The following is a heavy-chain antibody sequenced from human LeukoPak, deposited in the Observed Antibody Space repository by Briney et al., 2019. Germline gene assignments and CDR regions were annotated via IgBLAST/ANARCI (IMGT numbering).Heavy chain of an antibody. CDR3: AKDEYYYGSGSYYDY. V-gene: IGHV3-23*01. D-gene: IGHD3-10*01. CDR1: GFTFSSYA. CDR2: ISGSGGST. J-gene: IGHJ4*02. Sequence: GGSLRLSCAASGFTFSSYAISWVRQAPGKGLEWVSAISGSGGSTYYADSVKGRFTISRDNSKNTLYLQMNSLRAEDTAVYYCAKDEYYYGSGSYYDYWGQGTLVTVSS.